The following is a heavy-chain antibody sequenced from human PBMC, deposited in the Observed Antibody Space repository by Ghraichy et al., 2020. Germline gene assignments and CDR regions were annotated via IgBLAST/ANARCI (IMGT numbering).Heavy chain of an antibody. CDR2: INHSGST. Sequence: SETLSLTCAVYGGSFSGYYWSWIRQSPGKGLEWIGQINHSGSTIYNPSLGSRVTISVDMSTTQFSLKVASMTVAATAVYYCAGGLLRWPSSPWYDSWGQGTLGTVSS. V-gene: IGHV4-34*01. J-gene: IGHJ5*01. D-gene: IGHD5-24*01. CDR3: AGGLLRWPSSPWYDS. CDR1: GGSFSGYY.